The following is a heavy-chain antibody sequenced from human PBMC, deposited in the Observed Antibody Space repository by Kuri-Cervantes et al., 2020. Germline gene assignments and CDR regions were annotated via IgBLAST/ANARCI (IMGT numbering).Heavy chain of an antibody. Sequence: SQTLSLTCAVYGGSFSGHYWTWIRQPPGKGLEWIGEINHSGSTNYNPSLKSRVTISVDTSKNQFSLKLSSVTAADTTVYYCARDFFLVNSSGPRWGQGTLVTVSS. V-gene: IGHV4-34*01. CDR2: INHSGST. D-gene: IGHD3-22*01. J-gene: IGHJ4*02. CDR1: GGSFSGHY. CDR3: ARDFFLVNSSGPR.